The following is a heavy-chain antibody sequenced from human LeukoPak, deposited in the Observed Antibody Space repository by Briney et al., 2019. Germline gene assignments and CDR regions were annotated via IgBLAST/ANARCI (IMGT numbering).Heavy chain of an antibody. Sequence: SETLSLTCTVSGGSISSYYWSWIRQPPGKGLEWIGYIYYSGSTIYNPSLKSRVTISVDTSKTQFSLKLSSVTAADTAVYYCARGRSSGYLFDYWGQGTLVTVSS. V-gene: IGHV4-59*08. J-gene: IGHJ4*02. CDR3: ARGRSSGYLFDY. CDR1: GGSISSYY. D-gene: IGHD3-22*01. CDR2: IYYSGST.